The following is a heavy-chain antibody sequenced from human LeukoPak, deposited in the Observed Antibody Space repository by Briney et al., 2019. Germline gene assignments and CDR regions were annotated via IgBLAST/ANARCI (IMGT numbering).Heavy chain of an antibody. D-gene: IGHD3-22*01. CDR1: GFSFSTYS. V-gene: IGHV3-48*02. CDR3: ARDPAHSSGPFYC. J-gene: IGHJ4*02. Sequence: PGGSLRLSCAASGFSFSTYSMNWVRQAPGKGLEWVSYIRSSGSTIYYADSVKGRFTISRDNAKNSLYLQMNSLRDEDTAVYYCARDPAHSSGPFYCWGQGTLVTVSS. CDR2: IRSSGSTI.